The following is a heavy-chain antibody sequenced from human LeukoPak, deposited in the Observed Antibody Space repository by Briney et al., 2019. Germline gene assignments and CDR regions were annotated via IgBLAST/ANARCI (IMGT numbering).Heavy chain of an antibody. J-gene: IGHJ3*02. D-gene: IGHD1-1*01. V-gene: IGHV3-30*18. CDR3: AKDLWEETGTPYGAFDI. CDR1: GFTFSSYG. Sequence: TGGSLRLSCAASGFTFSSYGMHWVRQAPGKGLEWVAVISYDGSNKYYADSVKGRFTISRDNSKNTLYLQMNSLRAEDTAVYYCAKDLWEETGTPYGAFDIWGQGTMVTVSS. CDR2: ISYDGSNK.